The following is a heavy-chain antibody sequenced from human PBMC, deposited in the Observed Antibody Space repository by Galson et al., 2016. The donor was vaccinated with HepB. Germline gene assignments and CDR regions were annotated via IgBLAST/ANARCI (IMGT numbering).Heavy chain of an antibody. V-gene: IGHV3-23*01. CDR3: AKDRGFGSYRFGAFDI. Sequence: SLRLSCAASGFTFSTYGMSWVRQAPGKGLEWVSSITGTGGSPYYTDSVKGRFTISRDNSENTVYLQMNRLRAEDTAVYYCAKDRGFGSYRFGAFDIWGQGTIVTVSS. CDR1: GFTFSTYG. D-gene: IGHD1-26*01. J-gene: IGHJ3*02. CDR2: ITGTGGSP.